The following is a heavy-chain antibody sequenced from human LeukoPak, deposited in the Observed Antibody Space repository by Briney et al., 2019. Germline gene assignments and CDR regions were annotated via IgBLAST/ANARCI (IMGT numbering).Heavy chain of an antibody. V-gene: IGHV3-30*03. J-gene: IGHJ4*02. CDR2: ISYDGSNK. Sequence: PGGSLRLSCEASGFTFSRNWMTWVRQAPGKGLEWVAVISYDGSNKYYADSVKGRFTISRDNSKNTLYLQMNSLRAEDTAVYYCAYINDFWSGYRYYFDYWGQGTLVTVSS. CDR1: GFTFSRNW. D-gene: IGHD3-3*01. CDR3: AYINDFWSGYRYYFDY.